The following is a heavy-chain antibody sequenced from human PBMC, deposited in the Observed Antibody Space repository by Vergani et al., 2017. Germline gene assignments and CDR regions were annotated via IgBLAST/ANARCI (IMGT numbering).Heavy chain of an antibody. V-gene: IGHV4-59*12. Sequence: QVQLQESGPGLVKPSETLSLTCTVSGGSISSYYWSWIRQPPGKGLEWIGYIYYSGSTNYNPPLKSRVTISVDTSKNQFSLKLSSVTAADTAVYYCARVVRDPGPVFDLWGRGTLVTVSS. CDR1: GGSISSYY. CDR3: ARVVRDPGPVFDL. J-gene: IGHJ2*01. D-gene: IGHD2-21*01. CDR2: IYYSGST.